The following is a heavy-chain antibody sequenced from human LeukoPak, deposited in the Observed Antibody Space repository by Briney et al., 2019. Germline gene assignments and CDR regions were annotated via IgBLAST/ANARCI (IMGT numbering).Heavy chain of an antibody. J-gene: IGHJ5*02. D-gene: IGHD4-17*01. CDR1: GGSISSGGYY. Sequence: SETLSLTCTVSGGSISSGGYYWSWIRQHPGKGLEWIGYIYYSGSTYYNPSLKSRATISVDTSKNQFSLKLSSVTAADTAVYYCARGFGKYGDYEDWFDPWGQGTLVTVSS. V-gene: IGHV4-31*03. CDR2: IYYSGST. CDR3: ARGFGKYGDYEDWFDP.